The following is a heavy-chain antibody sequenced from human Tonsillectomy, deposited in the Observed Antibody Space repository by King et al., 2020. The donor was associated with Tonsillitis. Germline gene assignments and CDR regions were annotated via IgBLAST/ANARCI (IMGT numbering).Heavy chain of an antibody. Sequence: VQLVESGAEVKKPGASVKVSCKAAGYTFTGYYMHWVRQAPGQGLGWMGWINPNRSGTNYGQKFQGRVTMTRDTSISTAYMELSRRGSDDTAVYYCARDRGRTVADNFDYWGQGTLVTVSS. CDR1: GYTFTGYY. D-gene: IGHD6-19*01. V-gene: IGHV1-2*02. CDR3: ARDRGRTVADNFDY. CDR2: INPNRSGT. J-gene: IGHJ4*02.